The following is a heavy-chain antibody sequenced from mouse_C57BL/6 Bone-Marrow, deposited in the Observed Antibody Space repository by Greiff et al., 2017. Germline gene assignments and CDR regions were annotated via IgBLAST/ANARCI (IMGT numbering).Heavy chain of an antibody. J-gene: IGHJ1*03. V-gene: IGHV1-7*01. Sequence: VQLQQSGAELAKPGASVKLSCKASGYTFTSYWMHWVKQRPGQGLEWIGYINPSSGYTNYNQKFKGKATLTVDTSSSTAYMQLSSLTSEDSAVYYCARFSDGYYPHWYFDVWGTGTTVTVSS. CDR3: ARFSDGYYPHWYFDV. CDR1: GYTFTSYW. CDR2: INPSSGYT. D-gene: IGHD2-3*01.